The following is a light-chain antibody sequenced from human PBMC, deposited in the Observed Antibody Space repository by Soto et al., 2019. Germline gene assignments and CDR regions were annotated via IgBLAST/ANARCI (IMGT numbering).Light chain of an antibody. J-gene: IGKJ3*01. CDR2: DAS. Sequence: DIQMTQSPAFLSMSVGDRLTLSCRASQTISSYLTWYQQKVGEAPKRLIYDASTLESGVPSRFSASGSGTEFTLIITALQREDFATYFCQQTYASPFNFGPGPRWIS. V-gene: IGKV1-39*01. CDR3: QQTYASPFN. CDR1: QTISSY.